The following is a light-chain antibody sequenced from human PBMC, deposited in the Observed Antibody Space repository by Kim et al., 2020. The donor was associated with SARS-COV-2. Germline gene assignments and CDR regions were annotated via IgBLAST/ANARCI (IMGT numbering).Light chain of an antibody. Sequence: EIVMTQSPATLSVSPGERATLSCRASQSVSSYLAWYQQKPGQAPRLLLYDTSTRATGIPARFSGSGSGTEFTLTISSLQSEDFAVYYCQQYNNWPPWTFGQGTKVDIK. CDR3: QQYNNWPPWT. J-gene: IGKJ1*01. CDR1: QSVSSY. V-gene: IGKV3-15*01. CDR2: DTS.